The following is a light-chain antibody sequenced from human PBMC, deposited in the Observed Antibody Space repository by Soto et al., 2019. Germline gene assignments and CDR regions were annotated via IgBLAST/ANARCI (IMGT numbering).Light chain of an antibody. V-gene: IGKV3-11*01. CDR1: QNIASY. CDR3: QQRTNWPPPFT. J-gene: IGKJ5*01. Sequence: EVVLTQSPATLSLSPGERATLSCRASQNIASYLAWYQQKPGQAPRLLIYDASNRATGIPARFSGSGSGTDFTLTISSLEPEDFAVYYCQQRTNWPPPFTFGQGTRLEMK. CDR2: DAS.